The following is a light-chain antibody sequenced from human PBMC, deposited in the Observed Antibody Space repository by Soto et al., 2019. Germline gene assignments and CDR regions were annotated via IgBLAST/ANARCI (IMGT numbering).Light chain of an antibody. CDR1: QSFLYSTNNKNY. CDR3: QQYSSTLT. Sequence: DSVMTQPPVPLAVSLGERATINCNSSQSFLYSTNNKNYIAWCRQKPSLPRKLLICWASTRESGVTDRFSGSGSGTDFTLTISWLQAEDVAVYSCQQYSSTLTFGGGTKWIS. J-gene: IGKJ4*01. V-gene: IGKV4-1*01. CDR2: WAS.